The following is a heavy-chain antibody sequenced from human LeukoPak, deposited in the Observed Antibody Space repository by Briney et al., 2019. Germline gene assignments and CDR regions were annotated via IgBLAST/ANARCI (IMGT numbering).Heavy chain of an antibody. CDR2: ITTTVGDT. D-gene: IGHD2-21*01. J-gene: IGHJ4*02. V-gene: IGHV3-23*01. Sequence: GGSLRLSCVASGFTFTDYAMTWVRQPPGRRLEWVSTITTTVGDTHYADSVKGRFTISRDNSKNTLYLQMDSLRGEDTAVYYCAKDFRIGYSAHFDYWGQGALVTVSS. CDR1: GFTFTDYA. CDR3: AKDFRIGYSAHFDY.